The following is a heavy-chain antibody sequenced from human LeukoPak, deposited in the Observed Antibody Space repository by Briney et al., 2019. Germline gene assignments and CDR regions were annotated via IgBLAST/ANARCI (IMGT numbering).Heavy chain of an antibody. D-gene: IGHD2-15*01. V-gene: IGHV3-30*18. CDR1: GFTFSRYG. CDR2: ISYDKSHR. Sequence: PGGSLRLSCAASGFTFSRYGMYWVRQAPGKGLEWVALISYDKSHRYYADSVKGRFTISRDNSKNTMYLQMNSLRAEDTAVYYCAKSPVVVVVVVATGPAFDIWGQGTMVTVS. J-gene: IGHJ3*02. CDR3: AKSPVVVVVVVATGPAFDI.